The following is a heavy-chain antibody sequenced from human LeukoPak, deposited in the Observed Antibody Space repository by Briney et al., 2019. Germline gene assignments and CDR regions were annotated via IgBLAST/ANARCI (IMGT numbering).Heavy chain of an antibody. CDR2: INPNSGVT. D-gene: IGHD2-2*01. Sequence: ASVKVSCKASGYTFTCYYMHWVRQAPGQGLEWMGWINPNSGVTNYAQKFQGRVTMTRDTSISTAYMELSRLRSDDTAVYYCARQYQLLGGDAFDIWGQGTMVTVSS. J-gene: IGHJ3*02. CDR3: ARQYQLLGGDAFDI. V-gene: IGHV1-2*02. CDR1: GYTFTCYY.